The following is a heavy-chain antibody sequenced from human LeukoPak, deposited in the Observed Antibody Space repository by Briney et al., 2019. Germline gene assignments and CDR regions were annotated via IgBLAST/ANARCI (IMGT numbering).Heavy chain of an antibody. CDR2: ISSSGSTI. J-gene: IGHJ4*02. D-gene: IGHD2-2*01. V-gene: IGHV3-48*03. CDR1: GFTFSSYE. Sequence: GGSLRLSCAASGFTFSSYEMNWVRQAPGKGLEWVSYISSSGSTIYYADSVKGRFTISRDNAKNSLYLQMNSLRAEDTAVYYCARDGDYCSSTSCYGELFDYWGQGTLVTVSS. CDR3: ARDGDYCSSTSCYGELFDY.